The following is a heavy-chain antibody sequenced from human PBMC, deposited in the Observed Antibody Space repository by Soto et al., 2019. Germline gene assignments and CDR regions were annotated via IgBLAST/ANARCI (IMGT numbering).Heavy chain of an antibody. J-gene: IGHJ6*02. D-gene: IGHD5-18*01. CDR3: ARGRGYSYEQDVGGREL. CDR1: GYTFTSYD. V-gene: IGHV1-8*01. CDR2: MNPNSGNT. Sequence: VNLSCKAAGYTFTSYDINWVRQATGQGLEWMGWMNPNSGNTGYAQKFQGRVTMTRNTSISTAYMELSSLRSEDTAVYYCARGRGYSYEQDVGGRELWG.